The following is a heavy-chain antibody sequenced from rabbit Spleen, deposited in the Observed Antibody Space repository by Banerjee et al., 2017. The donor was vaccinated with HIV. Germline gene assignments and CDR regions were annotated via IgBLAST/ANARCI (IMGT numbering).Heavy chain of an antibody. D-gene: IGHD6-1*01. CDR1: GFSFSDRDV. CDR3: ARVFPRYAGYAGYGYGDYFNL. J-gene: IGHJ4*01. V-gene: IGHV1S40*01. Sequence: QSLEESGGDLVQPEGSLTLTCKASGFSFSDRDVMCWVRQAPGKGLQWIACINASTGKPVYATWASGRFTISRTSSTTVTLHMNSLTAADTATYFCARVFPRYAGYAGYGYGDYFNLWGPGTLVTVS. CDR2: INASTGKP.